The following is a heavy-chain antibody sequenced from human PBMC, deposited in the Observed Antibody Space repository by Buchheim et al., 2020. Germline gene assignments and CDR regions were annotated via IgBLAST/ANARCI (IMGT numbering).Heavy chain of an antibody. CDR3: ARVKYYDFWSGYYNDYYGMDV. D-gene: IGHD3-3*01. Sequence: QVQLVESGGGLVKPGGSLRLSCAASGFTFSDYYMSWIRQAPGKGLEWVSYISSSSSYTNYADSVKGRFTIYRDKAKNSLYLQMNSLRAEDTAVYYCARVKYYDFWSGYYNDYYGMDVWGQGTT. CDR2: ISSSSSYT. J-gene: IGHJ6*02. CDR1: GFTFSDYY. V-gene: IGHV3-11*06.